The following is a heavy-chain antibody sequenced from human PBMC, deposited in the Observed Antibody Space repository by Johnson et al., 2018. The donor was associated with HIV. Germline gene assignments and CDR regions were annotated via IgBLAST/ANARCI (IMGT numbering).Heavy chain of an antibody. CDR3: TRLAGTRTWGAFDI. D-gene: IGHD6-19*01. V-gene: IGHV3-73*01. CDR1: GFTFSGSA. CDR2: IRSKANSYAT. Sequence: VQLVESGGGLVQPGGSLKLSCAASGFTFSGSAMHWVRQASGKGLEWVGRIRSKANSYATAYAASVKGRFTISRDDSKNTAYLQMNSLKTEDTAVYYCTRLAGTRTWGAFDIWGQGTMVTVSS. J-gene: IGHJ3*02.